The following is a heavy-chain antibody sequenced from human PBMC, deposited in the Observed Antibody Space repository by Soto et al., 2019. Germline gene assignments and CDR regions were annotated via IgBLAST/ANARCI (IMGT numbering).Heavy chain of an antibody. CDR2: INPSGGST. D-gene: IGHD5-12*01. CDR3: AKTGHSGYDLDY. CDR1: GYTFTSYY. Sequence: QVQLVQSGAEVKKPGASVKVSSKASGYTFTSYYMHWVRQAPGQGLEWMGIINPSGGSTSYAQKFQGRVTMTRDTSTSTVYMELSSLRSEDTAVYYCAKTGHSGYDLDYWGQGNLVTVSS. V-gene: IGHV1-46*01. J-gene: IGHJ4*02.